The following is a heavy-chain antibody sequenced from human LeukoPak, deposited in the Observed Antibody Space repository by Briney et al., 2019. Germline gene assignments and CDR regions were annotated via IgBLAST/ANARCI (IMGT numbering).Heavy chain of an antibody. D-gene: IGHD3-22*01. J-gene: IGHJ4*02. Sequence: GGSLKLSCAASGFTFSSYWMHWVRQAPGKGLVWVSRINGDGSSTAYADSVKGRFTISRDNAKNSLYLQMNSLRAEDTAVYYCARESGGYESSFDYWGQGTLVTVSS. CDR1: GFTFSSYW. CDR2: INGDGSST. CDR3: ARESGGYESSFDY. V-gene: IGHV3-74*01.